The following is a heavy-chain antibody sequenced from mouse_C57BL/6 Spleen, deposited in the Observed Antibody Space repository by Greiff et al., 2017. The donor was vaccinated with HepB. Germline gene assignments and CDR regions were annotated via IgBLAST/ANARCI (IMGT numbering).Heavy chain of an antibody. Sequence: QVQLQQPGAELVRPGTSVKLSCKASGYTFTSYWMHWVKQRPGQGLEWIGVIDPSDSYTNYNQKFKGKATLTVDTSSSTAYMQLSSLTSEDSAVYYWARKELFYYFDYWGQGTTLTVSS. J-gene: IGHJ2*01. V-gene: IGHV1-59*01. CDR1: GYTFTSYW. CDR2: IDPSDSYT. CDR3: ARKELFYYFDY.